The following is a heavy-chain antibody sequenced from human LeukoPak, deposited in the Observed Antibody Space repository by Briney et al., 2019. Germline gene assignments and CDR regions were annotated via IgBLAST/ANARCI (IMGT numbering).Heavy chain of an antibody. J-gene: IGHJ4*02. D-gene: IGHD6-19*01. V-gene: IGHV3-30-3*01. Sequence: GRSLRLSCAASGFTFSSYAMHWVRQAPGKGLEWVAVISYDGSNKYYADSVKGRFTISRDNSKNTLYLQMNSLRAEDTAVYYCARGTAVAGSFGDYWGQGTLVTVSS. CDR3: ARGTAVAGSFGDY. CDR1: GFTFSSYA. CDR2: ISYDGSNK.